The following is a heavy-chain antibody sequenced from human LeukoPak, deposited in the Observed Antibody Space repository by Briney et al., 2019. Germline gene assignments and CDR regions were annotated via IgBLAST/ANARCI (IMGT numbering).Heavy chain of an antibody. CDR1: GFTFSSYG. D-gene: IGHD1-26*01. V-gene: IGHV3-30*18. J-gene: IGHJ4*02. CDR2: ISYDGSNK. Sequence: GGSLRLSCAASGFTFSSYGMHWVRQAPGKGLEWVAVISYDGSNKYYADSVKGRFTISRDNSKNTLYLQMNSLRAEDTAVYYCAKLSGSHTGPFDYWGQGTLVTVSS. CDR3: AKLSGSHTGPFDY.